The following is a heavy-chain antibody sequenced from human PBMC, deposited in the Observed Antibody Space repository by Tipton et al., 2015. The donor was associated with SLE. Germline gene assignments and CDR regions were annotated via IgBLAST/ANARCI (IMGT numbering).Heavy chain of an antibody. Sequence: TLSLTCTVSGGSISSHYLCWIRQPPGKGLEWIGYLYYSGSTNYNPSLKSRVPISVDMSKNQFSLKLSSVTAADTAVYYCASLSAEGDAFDIWGQGTMVTVSS. J-gene: IGHJ3*02. V-gene: IGHV4-59*11. D-gene: IGHD1-26*01. CDR1: GGSISSHY. CDR3: ASLSAEGDAFDI. CDR2: LYYSGST.